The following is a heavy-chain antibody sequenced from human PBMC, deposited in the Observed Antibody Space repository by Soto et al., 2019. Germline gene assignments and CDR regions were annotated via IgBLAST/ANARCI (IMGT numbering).Heavy chain of an antibody. Sequence: ASVKVSCKVSGYTLTELSMHWVRQAPGKGLEWIGCFIPIFGTAIYAQKFQGRVTITADESTSTAYMELSSLRSEDTAVYYCARDAVAAAGHYYYGMDVWGQGTTVTVSS. V-gene: IGHV1-24*01. CDR1: GYTLTELS. CDR3: ARDAVAAAGHYYYGMDV. CDR2: FIPIFGTA. D-gene: IGHD6-13*01. J-gene: IGHJ6*02.